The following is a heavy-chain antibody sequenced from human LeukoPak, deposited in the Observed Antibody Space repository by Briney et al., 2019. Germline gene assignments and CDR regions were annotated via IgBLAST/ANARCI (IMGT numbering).Heavy chain of an antibody. CDR1: GYTFTSYG. CDR2: ISAYNGNT. V-gene: IGHV1-18*01. CDR3: ARYYYDSSGYYYPFDP. D-gene: IGHD3-22*01. Sequence: ASVKVSCKASGYTFTSYGISWVRQAPGQGLAWMGWISAYNGNTNYAQKLQGRVTMTTDTSTSTAYMELRSLRSDDTAVYYCARYYYDSSGYYYPFDPWGQGTLVTVSS. J-gene: IGHJ5*02.